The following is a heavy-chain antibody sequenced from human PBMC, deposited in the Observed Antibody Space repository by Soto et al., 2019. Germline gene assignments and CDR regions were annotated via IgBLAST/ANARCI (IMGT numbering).Heavy chain of an antibody. J-gene: IGHJ4*02. CDR2: ISASSGST. V-gene: IGHV1-18*01. CDR3: AREGASGTKIFGTAPDY. Sequence: QVQLVQSGAEVKKPGASVTVSCKASGYTFTSFGFSWVRQAPGQGLEWMGYISASSGSTIYAQKLQGRVTMTKDTSPNTAYLELRSLRSDDTAVYYCAREGASGTKIFGTAPDYWGQGTLVTVSS. D-gene: IGHD3-3*01. CDR1: GYTFTSFG.